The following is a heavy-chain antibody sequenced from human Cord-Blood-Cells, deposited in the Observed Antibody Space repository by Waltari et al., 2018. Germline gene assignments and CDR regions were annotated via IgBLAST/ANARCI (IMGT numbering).Heavy chain of an antibody. V-gene: IGHV4-34*01. CDR3: AKTGAGDGTFYFDY. CDR2: INHSGST. CDR1: GGPFSGYS. D-gene: IGHD7-27*01. J-gene: IGHJ4*02. Sequence: QVQLQQWGAGLLKPSATLYLTCAVYGGPFSGYSWSWLRPPPGKGLEWIGEINHSGSTNYNPSLKSRVTISVDTSKNQFSLKLSSVTAADTAVYYCAKTGAGDGTFYFDYWGQGTLVTVSS.